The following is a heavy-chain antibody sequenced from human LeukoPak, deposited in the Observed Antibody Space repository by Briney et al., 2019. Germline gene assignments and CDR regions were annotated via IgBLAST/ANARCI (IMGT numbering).Heavy chain of an antibody. CDR2: SNPNSGGT. Sequence: GASVKVSCKASGYTFTGYYMHWVRQAPGQGLEWMGWSNPNSGGTNYAQKFQGRVTMTRDTSISTAYMELSRLRSDDTAVYYCARGEGMGPYYDSSGYYLDVWGQGTTVTVSS. D-gene: IGHD3-22*01. V-gene: IGHV1-2*02. J-gene: IGHJ6*03. CDR1: GYTFTGYY. CDR3: ARGEGMGPYYDSSGYYLDV.